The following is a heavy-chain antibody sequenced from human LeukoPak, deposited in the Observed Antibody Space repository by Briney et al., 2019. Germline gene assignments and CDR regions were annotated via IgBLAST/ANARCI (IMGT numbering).Heavy chain of an antibody. V-gene: IGHV3-30*02. CDR3: AKDSAYYYDSSGYYYD. CDR1: GFIFSNYA. Sequence: GGSLRLSCAASGFIFSNYAMQWVRQAPGMGLEWVAFIRYDGGNTYYADSVKGRFTISRDNSKNTLYLQMNSLRAEDTAMYYCAKDSAYYYDSSGYYYDWGQGTLVTVSS. D-gene: IGHD3-22*01. J-gene: IGHJ4*02. CDR2: IRYDGGNT.